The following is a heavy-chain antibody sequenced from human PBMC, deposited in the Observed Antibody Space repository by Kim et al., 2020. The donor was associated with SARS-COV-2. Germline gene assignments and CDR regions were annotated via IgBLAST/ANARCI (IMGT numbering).Heavy chain of an antibody. CDR3: ARHGAYSSGFFRPYYY. CDR1: GGSISSSSYY. D-gene: IGHD6-19*01. V-gene: IGHV4-39*01. J-gene: IGHJ6*01. CDR2: IYYSGST. Sequence: SETLSLTCTVSGGSISSSSYYWGWIRQPPGKGLEWIGSIYYSGSTYYNPSLKSRVTISVDTSKNQFSLKLSSVTAADTDVYYCARHGAYSSGFFRPYYY.